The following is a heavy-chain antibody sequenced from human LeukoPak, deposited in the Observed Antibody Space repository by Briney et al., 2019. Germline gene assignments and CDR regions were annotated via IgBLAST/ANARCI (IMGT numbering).Heavy chain of an antibody. J-gene: IGHJ6*02. CDR1: GGSIRSYY. Sequence: SETLSLTCTVSGGSIRSYYWHWIRQSPGKGLEWIGYIYYSGSTNYNPSLNSRVTISVDTSKNQFTLRLSSVTAADTAVYYCASFPYYYYGLDVWGQGTTVTVSS. V-gene: IGHV4-59*08. CDR3: ASFPYYYYGLDV. CDR2: IYYSGST.